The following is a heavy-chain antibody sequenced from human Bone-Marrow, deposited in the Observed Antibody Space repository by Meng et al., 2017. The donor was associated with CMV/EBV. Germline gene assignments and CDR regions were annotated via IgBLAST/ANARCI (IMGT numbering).Heavy chain of an antibody. CDR1: GFTFTSSA. CDR3: ARVPTVVVPAATYYYYGMDV. CDR2: IVVGSGNT. Sequence: SVKVSCKASGFTFTSSAVQWVRQARGQRLEWIGWIVVGSGNTNYAQKFQERVTITRDMSTSTAYMELSSLRSEDTAVYYCARVPTVVVPAATYYYYGMDVWGQGTTVTVSS. V-gene: IGHV1-58*01. J-gene: IGHJ6*02. D-gene: IGHD2-2*01.